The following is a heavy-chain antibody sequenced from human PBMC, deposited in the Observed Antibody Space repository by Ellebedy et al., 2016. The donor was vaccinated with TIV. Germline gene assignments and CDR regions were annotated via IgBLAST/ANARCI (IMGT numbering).Heavy chain of an antibody. V-gene: IGHV1-69*04. J-gene: IGHJ6*02. CDR3: ARAPPSSWSPGPGYYYYGMDV. Sequence: ASVKVSCKASGYTFTSYGISWVRQAPGQGLEWMGRIIPILGIANYAQKFQGRVTITADKSTSTAYMELSSLRSEDTAVYYCARAPPSSWSPGPGYYYYGMDVWGQGTTVTVSS. CDR1: GYTFTSYG. CDR2: IIPILGIA. D-gene: IGHD6-13*01.